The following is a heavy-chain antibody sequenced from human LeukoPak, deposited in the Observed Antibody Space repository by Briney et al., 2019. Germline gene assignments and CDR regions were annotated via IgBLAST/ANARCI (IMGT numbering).Heavy chain of an antibody. J-gene: IGHJ4*02. Sequence: PGGSLRLSCAASGFTFSSYAMSWARQAPGKGLEWVSAISGSGGSTYNADSVKGRFTISRDNSKNTLYLQMNSLRAEDTAVYYCAKDGGQKTYGGYQNYWGQGTLVTVSS. CDR3: AKDGGQKTYGGYQNY. V-gene: IGHV3-23*01. CDR1: GFTFSSYA. D-gene: IGHD5-12*01. CDR2: ISGSGGST.